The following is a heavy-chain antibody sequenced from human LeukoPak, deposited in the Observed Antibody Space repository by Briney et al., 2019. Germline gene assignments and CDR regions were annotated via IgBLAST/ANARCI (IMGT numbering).Heavy chain of an antibody. CDR1: GGSISSGDYY. D-gene: IGHD6-13*01. V-gene: IGHV4-30-4*08. J-gene: IGHJ4*02. CDR3: ARGIAAAGHHFDY. Sequence: SQTLSLTCTVSGGSISSGDYYWSWIRQPLGKGLEWIGYIYYSGSTYYNPSLKSRVTISVDTSKNQFSLKLSSVTAADTAVYYCARGIAAAGHHFDYWGQGTLVTVSS. CDR2: IYYSGST.